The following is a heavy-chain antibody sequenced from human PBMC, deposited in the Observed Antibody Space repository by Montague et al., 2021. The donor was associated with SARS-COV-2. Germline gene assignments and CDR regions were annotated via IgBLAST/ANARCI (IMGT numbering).Heavy chain of an antibody. J-gene: IGHJ4*02. V-gene: IGHV4-61*02. D-gene: IGHD3-3*01. Sequence: TLSLTCTVSGGSISSGSYYWSWIRQLAGKGLEWIGRIYTSGSTXYNPSLKSRVTISVDTSKNQFSLKLSSVTAADTAVYYCAREGGITIFGVVILYYFDYWGQGTLVTVSS. CDR3: AREGGITIFGVVILYYFDY. CDR1: GGSISSGSYY. CDR2: IYTSGST.